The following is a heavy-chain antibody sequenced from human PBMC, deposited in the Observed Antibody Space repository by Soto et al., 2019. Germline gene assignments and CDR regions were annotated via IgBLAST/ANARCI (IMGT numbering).Heavy chain of an antibody. CDR3: ARDEGFAFY. Sequence: QVQLVESGGGVVQPGRSLRLSCAASGFTFSSYGMYWVRQAPGKGLEWVAVIWYDGRNKYYEDSVKGRFTISRDNSKNTLYLQMNSLRAEDTAVYYCARDEGFAFYWGQGTLVTVSS. CDR1: GFTFSSYG. J-gene: IGHJ4*02. V-gene: IGHV3-33*01. CDR2: IWYDGRNK. D-gene: IGHD2-15*01.